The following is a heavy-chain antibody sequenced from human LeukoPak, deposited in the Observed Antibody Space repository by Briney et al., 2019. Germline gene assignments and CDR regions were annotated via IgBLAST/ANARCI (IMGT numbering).Heavy chain of an antibody. J-gene: IGHJ5*02. CDR3: ARGVYSSSWYGWFDP. CDR1: GYTFTGYY. Sequence: ASVKVSCKASGYTFTGYYMHWVRQAPGQGLEWMGWINPNSGGTNYAQKFQGRVTMNRDTSISTAYMELSRLRSDDTAVCYCARGVYSSSWYGWFDPWGQGTLVTVSS. CDR2: INPNSGGT. V-gene: IGHV1-2*02. D-gene: IGHD6-13*01.